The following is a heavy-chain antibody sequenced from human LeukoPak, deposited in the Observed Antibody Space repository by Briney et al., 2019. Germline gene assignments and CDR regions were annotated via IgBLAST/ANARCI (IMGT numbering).Heavy chain of an antibody. Sequence: SETLSLTCVDSGESFSGYFWTWIRQPPGKGLEWIGESNHFGSTDYNPSLKSLLTISVDTSKKQFSLNVRSVTDADTAVYFCARGRLQLWSFPLPYNHYAIDVWGQGTTVTVSS. CDR3: ARGRLQLWSFPLPYNHYAIDV. V-gene: IGHV4-34*01. CDR2: SNHFGST. CDR1: GESFSGYF. J-gene: IGHJ6*02. D-gene: IGHD5-18*01.